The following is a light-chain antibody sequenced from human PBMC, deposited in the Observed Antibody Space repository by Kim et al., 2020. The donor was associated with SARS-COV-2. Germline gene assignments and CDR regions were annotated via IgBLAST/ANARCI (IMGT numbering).Light chain of an antibody. J-gene: IGKJ4*01. CDR2: DAS. CDR3: QHYYQLDS. CDR1: QGISSA. Sequence: AIQLTQSPSSLSASLGDRVTITSRASQGISSALAWYQQKPGKVPKLLISDASNVKTGVPSRFSGSGSGTDFTLTISSLQPEDFATYYCQHYYQLDSFGGGTKVDIK. V-gene: IGKV1-13*02.